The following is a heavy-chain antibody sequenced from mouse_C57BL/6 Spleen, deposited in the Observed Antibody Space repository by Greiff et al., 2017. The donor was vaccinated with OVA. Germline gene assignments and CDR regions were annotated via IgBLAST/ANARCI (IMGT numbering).Heavy chain of an antibody. CDR3: ARETGTGFDY. J-gene: IGHJ2*01. CDR2: ISSGSSTI. V-gene: IGHV5-17*01. D-gene: IGHD4-1*01. CDR1: GFTFSDYG. Sequence: EVMLVESGGGLVKPGGSLKLSCAASGFTFSDYGMHWVRQAPEKGLEWVAYISSGSSTIYYADTVKGRFTISRDNAKNTLFLQMTSLRSEDTAMYYCARETGTGFDYWGQGTTLTVSS.